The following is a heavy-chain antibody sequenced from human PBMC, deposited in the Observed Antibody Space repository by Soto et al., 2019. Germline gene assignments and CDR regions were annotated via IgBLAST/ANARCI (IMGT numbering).Heavy chain of an antibody. CDR3: ATLPITMVRGVISGAYYYYYYMDV. V-gene: IGHV1-8*01. D-gene: IGHD3-10*01. CDR2: MNPNSGNT. Sequence: GASVKVSCKASGYTFTSYDINWVRQATGQGLEWMGWMNPNSGNTGYAQKFQGRVTMTEDTSISTAYMELSSLRSEDTAVYYCATLPITMVRGVISGAYYYYYYMDVWGKGTTVTVSS. CDR1: GYTFTSYD. J-gene: IGHJ6*03.